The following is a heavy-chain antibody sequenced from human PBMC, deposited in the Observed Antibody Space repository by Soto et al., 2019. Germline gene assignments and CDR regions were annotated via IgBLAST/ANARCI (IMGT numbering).Heavy chain of an antibody. D-gene: IGHD2-2*01. CDR2: ISYGVSNK. CDR3: AKDNCISTSCYRLYNWFDP. J-gene: IGHJ5*02. CDR1: GFTFSSYS. V-gene: IGHV3-30*18. Sequence: QVQLVESGGGVVQPGRSLRLSCAASGFTFSSYSMHWVRQAPGKGLEWVAVISYGVSNKYYADSVKGRFTISRDNSKNTLYLQMNNLRAEDTAVYYCAKDNCISTSCYRLYNWFDPWGQGTLVTVSS.